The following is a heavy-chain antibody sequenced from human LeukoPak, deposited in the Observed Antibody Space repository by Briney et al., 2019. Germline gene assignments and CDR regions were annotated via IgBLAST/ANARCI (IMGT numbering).Heavy chain of an antibody. Sequence: GESLKISCKGSGYSFTSYWIGWVRQMPGEGLEWMGIIYPGDSDTRYSPSFQGQVTISADKSISTAYLQWSSLKASDTAMYYCARLTGDNGTPYYFDYWGQGTLVTVSS. V-gene: IGHV5-51*01. CDR1: GYSFTSYW. J-gene: IGHJ4*02. CDR2: IYPGDSDT. D-gene: IGHD7-27*01. CDR3: ARLTGDNGTPYYFDY.